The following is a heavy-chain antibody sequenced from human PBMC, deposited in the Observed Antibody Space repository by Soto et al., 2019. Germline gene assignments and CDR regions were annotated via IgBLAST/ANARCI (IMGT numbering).Heavy chain of an antibody. CDR2: ISYDGSNK. Sequence: GGSLRLSCAASGFTFSSYGMHWVRQAPGKGLEWVAVISYDGSNKYYADSVKGRFTISRDNSKNTLYLQMNSLRAEDTAVYYCAEDREVATIYYYGMDVWGQGTTVTVSS. J-gene: IGHJ6*02. CDR3: AEDREVATIYYYGMDV. D-gene: IGHD5-12*01. CDR1: GFTFSSYG. V-gene: IGHV3-30*18.